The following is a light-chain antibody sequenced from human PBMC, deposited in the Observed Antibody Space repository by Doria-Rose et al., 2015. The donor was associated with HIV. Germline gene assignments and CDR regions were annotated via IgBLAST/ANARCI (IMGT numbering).Light chain of an antibody. CDR1: QSLLYTSKNY. Sequence: DIQVTQSPESLGMSLGERATLNCKSNQSLLYTSKNYLAWYQQKPGRPPKLLIYWASTRQSGVPARFSGSGSGTDFTLTISSLEAEDVAVYYCQQYYDTPSFGPGTTVDTK. V-gene: IGKV4-1*01. J-gene: IGKJ3*01. CDR3: QQYYDTPS. CDR2: WAS.